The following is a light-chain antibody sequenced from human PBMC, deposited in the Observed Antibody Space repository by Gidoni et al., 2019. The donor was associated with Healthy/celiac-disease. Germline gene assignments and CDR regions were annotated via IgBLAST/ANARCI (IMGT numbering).Light chain of an antibody. CDR3: QQDYNLRT. Sequence: SSYLSWYQQKPGQAPRLLIYGASTRATGIPARFSGSGSGTDFTLTISSLQPEDFAVYYCQQDYNLRTFGQGTKVEIK. CDR2: GAS. J-gene: IGKJ1*01. V-gene: IGKV3D-7*01. CDR1: SSY.